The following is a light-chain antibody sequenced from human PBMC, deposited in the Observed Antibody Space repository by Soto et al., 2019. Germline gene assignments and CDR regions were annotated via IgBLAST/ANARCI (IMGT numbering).Light chain of an antibody. Sequence: EVVMTQSPATLYVSPGERVTLSCRASQAVGYNLAWYQHKPGQAPRLLIYGASTRVTGIPTRFSGSGSGTEFTLNISSLQSEDFAIYYCQQSYTFGHGTKREIK. J-gene: IGKJ2*01. CDR3: QQSYT. V-gene: IGKV3-15*01. CDR2: GAS. CDR1: QAVGYN.